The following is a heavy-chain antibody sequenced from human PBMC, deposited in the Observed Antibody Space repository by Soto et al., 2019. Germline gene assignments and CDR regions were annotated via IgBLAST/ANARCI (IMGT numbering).Heavy chain of an antibody. J-gene: IGHJ5*02. CDR1: GFTFSSYA. D-gene: IGHD3-10*01. V-gene: IGHV3-23*01. CDR2: ISGSGGST. CDR3: AKDRLGYYGSGSYFWFDP. Sequence: PGGSLRLSCAASGFTFSSYAMSWVRQAPGKGLEWVSAISGSGGSTYYADSVKGRFTISRDNSKNTLYLQMNSLRAEDTAVYYCAKDRLGYYGSGSYFWFDPWGQGTLVTVSS.